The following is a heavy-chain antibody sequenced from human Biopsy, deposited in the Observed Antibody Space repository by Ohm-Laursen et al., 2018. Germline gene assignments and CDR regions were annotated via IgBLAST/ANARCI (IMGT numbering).Heavy chain of an antibody. CDR1: GESMGTYY. CDR2: IYYSGTT. CDR3: ARVRGGFLEWFDS. Sequence: SDTLSLTCTVSGESMGTYYWTWIRQPPGKGLEWIASIYYSGTTNKNPSLKSRVTISVDTSKRQFYLELSSVTAADTAIYYCARVRGGFLEWFDSWGQGTLVTVSS. D-gene: IGHD3-3*01. V-gene: IGHV4-59*01. J-gene: IGHJ5*01.